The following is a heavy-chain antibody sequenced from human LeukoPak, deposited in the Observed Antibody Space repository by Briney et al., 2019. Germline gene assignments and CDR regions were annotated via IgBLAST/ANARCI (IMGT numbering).Heavy chain of an antibody. V-gene: IGHV3-11*04. CDR3: AREASGNYHVFDS. J-gene: IGHJ4*02. Sequence: GGSLRLSCEASGFSFTTYFTSWIRQAPGKGLEWVGYITNSGRSTNYADAVKGRFTTSRDNAKKSVYLEMTDLRAEDTAVYYCAREASGNYHVFDSWGQGTLVTVSS. CDR1: GFSFTTYF. CDR2: ITNSGRST. D-gene: IGHD1-26*01.